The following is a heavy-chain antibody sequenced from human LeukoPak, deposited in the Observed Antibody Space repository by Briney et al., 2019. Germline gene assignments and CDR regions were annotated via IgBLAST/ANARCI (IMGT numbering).Heavy chain of an antibody. Sequence: GASVKVSCKASGYTFTGYYMHWVRQAPGQGLEWMGWINPNSGGTNYAQKFQGRVTMTRDTSISTAYMELSRLRSDDTDVYYCARGADWQVLEYYYYYMDVWGKGPRSPSP. D-gene: IGHD3-9*01. V-gene: IGHV1-2*02. J-gene: IGHJ6*03. CDR2: INPNSGGT. CDR3: ARGADWQVLEYYYYYMDV. CDR1: GYTFTGYY.